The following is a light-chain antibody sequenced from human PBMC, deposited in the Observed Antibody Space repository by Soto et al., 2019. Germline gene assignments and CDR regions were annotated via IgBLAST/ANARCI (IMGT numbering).Light chain of an antibody. Sequence: DIQMTQSPSSLSASVGDRVTITCRASQSISSYLNWYQQKPGKAPKLLIYAASSLQSGVPSRFSGSGSGTDFTLTISSLQPEDFATYYCQQSYSKVITFGQGTRLEIK. J-gene: IGKJ5*01. CDR1: QSISSY. CDR2: AAS. CDR3: QQSYSKVIT. V-gene: IGKV1-39*01.